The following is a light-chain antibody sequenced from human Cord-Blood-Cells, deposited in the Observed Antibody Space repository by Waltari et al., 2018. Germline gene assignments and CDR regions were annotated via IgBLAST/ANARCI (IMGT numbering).Light chain of an antibody. CDR1: QSVSSN. CDR3: QQRSNWLLT. J-gene: IGKJ4*01. Sequence: EIVLTQSPATLSLSPGERATLSCRAIQSVSSNLAWYQQKPGQAPRLLIDDAANRATGIPARVSGSGSETDFPLTISSLEPEDFAVYYCQQRSNWLLTFGGGTKVEIK. CDR2: DAA. V-gene: IGKV3-11*01.